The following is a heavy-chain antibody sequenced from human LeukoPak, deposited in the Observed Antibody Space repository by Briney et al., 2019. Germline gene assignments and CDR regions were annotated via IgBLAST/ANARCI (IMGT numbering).Heavy chain of an antibody. CDR1: GFTFINAW. CDR2: ISSDGNDK. V-gene: IGHV3-30*03. J-gene: IGHJ4*02. D-gene: IGHD5-12*01. CDR3: TTRVIRGNSGDDYDD. Sequence: GGSLRLSCAASGFTFINAWMSWVRQAPGKGLEWVALISSDGNDKLYGDSVKGRFTISRDDSKSTLYLQMNSLRAEDTAVYYCTTRVIRGNSGDDYDDWGQGTLVTVSS.